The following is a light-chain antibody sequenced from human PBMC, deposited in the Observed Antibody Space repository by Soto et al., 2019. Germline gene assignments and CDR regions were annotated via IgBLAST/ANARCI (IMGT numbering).Light chain of an antibody. CDR1: QSLRSS. CDR2: DAS. CDR3: QQYGSSGT. J-gene: IGKJ1*01. V-gene: IGKV3-20*01. Sequence: ETMMTQSPATLSLSLGERATLSCRASQSLRSSLAWYQQKPGQAPRLLIYDASNRATGIPDRFSGSGSGTDFTLTISRLEPEDFAVYYCQQYGSSGTFGQGTKV.